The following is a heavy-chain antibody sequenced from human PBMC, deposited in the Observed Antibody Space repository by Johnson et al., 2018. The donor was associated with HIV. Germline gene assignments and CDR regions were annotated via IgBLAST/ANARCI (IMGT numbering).Heavy chain of an antibody. V-gene: IGHV3-15*01. D-gene: IGHD5-12*01. CDR1: GFTFSNAW. CDR2: IKSESDGGTT. CDR3: TTGGGYEVGDAFDI. Sequence: VQLVESGGGLVKPGGSLRLSCAASGFTFSNAWMNWVRQAPGKGLEWIGRIKSESDGGTTDYPTPVKGRFTISRDDSKNTLYLQMNSLKTEDTAVYYCTTGGGYEVGDAFDIWGQGTMVTVSS. J-gene: IGHJ3*02.